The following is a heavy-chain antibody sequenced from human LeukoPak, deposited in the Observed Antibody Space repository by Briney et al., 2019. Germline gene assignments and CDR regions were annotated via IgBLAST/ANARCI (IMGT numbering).Heavy chain of an antibody. CDR3: ASPYYYDSSAYYYGPDY. V-gene: IGHV3-30*09. D-gene: IGHD3-22*01. Sequence: GGSLRLSCAASGFTVSSSDMTWVRQAPGKGLEWVAVISSDGSSKYYADSVKGRFAISRDNSNNTLFLQMNSLRADDTAVYYCASPYYYDSSAYYYGPDYWGQGTLVTVSS. J-gene: IGHJ4*02. CDR1: GFTVSSSD. CDR2: ISSDGSSK.